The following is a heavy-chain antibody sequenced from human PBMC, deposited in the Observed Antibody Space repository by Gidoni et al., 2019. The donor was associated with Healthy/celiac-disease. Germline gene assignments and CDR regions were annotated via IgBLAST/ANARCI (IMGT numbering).Heavy chain of an antibody. CDR1: GDSVSSNSAA. D-gene: IGHD6-19*01. J-gene: IGHJ4*02. V-gene: IGHV6-1*01. Sequence: QVQLPQSGPGLVTPSQTLSLTFAISGDSVSSNSAAWNWIRQSPSRGLEWLGRTYYRSKWYNDYAVSVKSRITINPDTSKNQFSLQLNSVTPEDTAVYYCARAPGYSSGPEFDYWGQGTLVTVSS. CDR3: ARAPGYSSGPEFDY. CDR2: TYYRSKWYN.